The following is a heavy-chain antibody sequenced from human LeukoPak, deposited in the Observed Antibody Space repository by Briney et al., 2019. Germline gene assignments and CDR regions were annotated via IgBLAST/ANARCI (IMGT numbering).Heavy chain of an antibody. D-gene: IGHD2-2*01. CDR2: IYYSGST. V-gene: IGHV4-39*01. Sequence: PSETLSLTCTVSGGSISSSSYYWGWIRQPPGKGLEWIGSIYYSGSTYYNPSLKSRVTISVDTSKNQFSLKLSSVTAADTAVYYCARHRGYCSSTSCQTYYYYYCMDVWGKGTTVTISS. CDR1: GGSISSSSYY. CDR3: ARHRGYCSSTSCQTYYYYYCMDV. J-gene: IGHJ6*03.